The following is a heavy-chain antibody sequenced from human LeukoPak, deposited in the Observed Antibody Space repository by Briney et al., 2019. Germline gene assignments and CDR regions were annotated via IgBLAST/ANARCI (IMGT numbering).Heavy chain of an antibody. Sequence: PGGSLRLSCTASGFTFGDYAMSWVRQAPGKGLEWVGFIRSKAYGGTTEYAASVKGRFTISRDDSKSIAYLQMNSLKTEDTAVYYCTREGEWELLRFDYWGQGTLVTVSS. CDR3: TREGEWELLRFDY. CDR2: IRSKAYGGTT. CDR1: GFTFGDYA. V-gene: IGHV3-49*04. J-gene: IGHJ4*02. D-gene: IGHD1-26*01.